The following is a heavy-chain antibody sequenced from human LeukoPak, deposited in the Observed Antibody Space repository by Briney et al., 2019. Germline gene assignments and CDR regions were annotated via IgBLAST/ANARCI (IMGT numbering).Heavy chain of an antibody. CDR3: ARLHPGDY. CDR1: GGSISSYY. CDR2: IYYSGST. J-gene: IGHJ4*02. Sequence: PSETLSLTCTVSGGSISSYYWSWLRQPPGKGLEWIVYIYYSGSTNYNPSLNSRVTISADTSKNQISLKLSSVAATDTAVYYCARLHPGDYWGQGTLVTVSS. D-gene: IGHD7-27*01. V-gene: IGHV4-59*08.